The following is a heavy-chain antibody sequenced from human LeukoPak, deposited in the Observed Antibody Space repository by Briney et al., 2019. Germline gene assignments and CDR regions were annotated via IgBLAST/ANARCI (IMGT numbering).Heavy chain of an antibody. CDR1: GYTFTNYH. CDR2: LKSSGDAT. CDR3: AREDPNTYNFDL. Sequence: ASVKVSCKTSGYTFTNYHMHWVRQAPGQGLEWVGILKSSGDATVYAQKFQGRVTVTWDTSTSTVYMDLRSLNSEDTAIYYCAREDPNTYNFDLWGPGTLVTVSS. D-gene: IGHD2-2*02. J-gene: IGHJ4*02. V-gene: IGHV1-46*01.